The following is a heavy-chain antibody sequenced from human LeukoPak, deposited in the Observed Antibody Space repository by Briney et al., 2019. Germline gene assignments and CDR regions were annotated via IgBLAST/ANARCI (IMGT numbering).Heavy chain of an antibody. CDR3: ARSLGITSLDY. D-gene: IGHD1-14*01. V-gene: IGHV4-59*01. CDR2: IYYSGSI. Sequence: SETLSLTCSVSGGSIRSYYWNWIRQSPGKGLEWIGYIYYSGSINYNPSFKSRVTMSVDTSKNQFSQKLHSVTAADTAMYYCARSLGITSLDYWGQGMLVTVSS. CDR1: GGSIRSYY. J-gene: IGHJ4*02.